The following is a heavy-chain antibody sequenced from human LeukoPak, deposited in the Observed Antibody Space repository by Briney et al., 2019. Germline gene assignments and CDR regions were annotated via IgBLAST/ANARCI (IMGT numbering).Heavy chain of an antibody. D-gene: IGHD5-24*01. Sequence: KPSETLSLTCTVSGGSISSSSYYRGWIRQPPGKGLEWIGSIHYSGSTYYNPSLKSRVTISVDTSKNQFSLKLSSVTAADTAVYYCARQRDGYNPTGVAFDIWGQGTMVTVSS. CDR2: IHYSGST. V-gene: IGHV4-39*01. CDR1: GGSISSSSYY. J-gene: IGHJ3*02. CDR3: ARQRDGYNPTGVAFDI.